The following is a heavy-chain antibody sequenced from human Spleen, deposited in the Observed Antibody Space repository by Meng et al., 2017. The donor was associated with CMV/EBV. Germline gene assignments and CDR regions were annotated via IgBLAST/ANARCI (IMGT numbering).Heavy chain of an antibody. J-gene: IGHJ4*02. CDR3: ARDSITTAGTFTY. Sequence: GESLKLSCAASGFTVNNNYMSWVRQAPGKGLEWISVIYSGGRTYYADSVKGRFTISRDNSKNTLPLEMHSLRSDDTAVYYFARDSITTAGTFTYWGQGTLVTVSS. V-gene: IGHV3-53*01. CDR1: GFTVNNNY. D-gene: IGHD6-13*01. CDR2: IYSGGRT.